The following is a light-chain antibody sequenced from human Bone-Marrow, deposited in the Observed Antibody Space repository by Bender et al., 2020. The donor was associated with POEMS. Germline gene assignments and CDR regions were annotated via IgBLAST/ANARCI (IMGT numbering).Light chain of an antibody. J-gene: IGLJ2*01. V-gene: IGLV1-44*01. Sequence: QSVLTQPPSASGTPGQTVTISCSGSSSNIESNSVNWYQQFPGTAPKLLIYSNNQRPSGVPDRFSGSKSGTSASLAISGLQYEDEADYYCAAWHDSLNAPVVFGGGTKLTVL. CDR1: SSNIESNS. CDR3: AAWHDSLNAPVV. CDR2: SNN.